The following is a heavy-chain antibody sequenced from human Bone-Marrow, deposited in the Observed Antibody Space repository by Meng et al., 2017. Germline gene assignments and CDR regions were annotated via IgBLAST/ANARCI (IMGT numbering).Heavy chain of an antibody. CDR2: INPSDGST. J-gene: IGHJ4*02. D-gene: IGHD1-26*01. Sequence: ASVKLSCKASGYTFTSYYMHWVRQAPGQGLEWMGIINPSDGSTSYAEKFQGRVTMTRDTSTSTVYMELSSLISEDTAVYYCAGDGPSVCGSYYSLDYWGQGTLVTVSS. V-gene: IGHV1-46*01. CDR1: GYTFTSYY. CDR3: AGDGPSVCGSYYSLDY.